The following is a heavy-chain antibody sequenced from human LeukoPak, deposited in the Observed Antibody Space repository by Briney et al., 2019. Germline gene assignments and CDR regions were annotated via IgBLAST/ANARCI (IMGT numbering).Heavy chain of an antibody. CDR3: ARSPSSGYYYARWGGFDY. D-gene: IGHD3-22*01. Sequence: ESSETLSLTCTVSGGSISNGDYYWSWIRQPPGKGLEWIGYIYYSGSTYYNPSLKSRVTISVDTSKNQFSLKLSSVTAADTAVYYCARSPSSGYYYARWGGFDYWGQGTLVTVSS. J-gene: IGHJ4*02. V-gene: IGHV4-30-4*01. CDR2: IYYSGST. CDR1: GGSISNGDYY.